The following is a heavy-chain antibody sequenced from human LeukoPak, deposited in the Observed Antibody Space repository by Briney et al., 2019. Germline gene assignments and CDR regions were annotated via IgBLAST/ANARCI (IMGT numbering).Heavy chain of an antibody. CDR3: NRWHISGVSYSNL. J-gene: IGHJ4*02. CDR2: IRSRVGTT. CDR1: GFTFGDYS. Sequence: GGSLRLSCTASGFTFGDYSMNWVRQAPGKGLEWVGFIRSRVGTTEYAASVRGRFSISRDESKRIAYLQMNSLKAEDTAVYHCNRWHISGVSYSNLRGQGTLVTVSS. D-gene: IGHD2-15*01. V-gene: IGHV3-49*04.